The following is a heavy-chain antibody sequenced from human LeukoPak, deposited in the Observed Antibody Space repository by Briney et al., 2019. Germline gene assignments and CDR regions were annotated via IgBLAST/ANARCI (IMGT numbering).Heavy chain of an antibody. J-gene: IGHJ4*01. CDR2: IYTSGST. CDR3: TYCGGDCYEGEDY. CDR1: GGSISSYY. Sequence: SETLSLTCTVSGGSISSYYWSWIRQPAGKGLEWIGRIYTSGSTNYNPSLKSRVTMSVDTSKDQFSLKLSSVTAADTAVYYCTYCGGDCYEGEDYWGHGTLVTVSS. D-gene: IGHD2-21*02. V-gene: IGHV4-4*07.